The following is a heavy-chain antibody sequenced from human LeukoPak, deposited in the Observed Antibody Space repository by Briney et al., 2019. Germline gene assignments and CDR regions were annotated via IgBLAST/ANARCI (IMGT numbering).Heavy chain of an antibody. CDR3: AREGNYYFDY. V-gene: IGHV3-11*04. J-gene: IGHJ4*02. D-gene: IGHD1-7*01. CDR1: GFTFSDYY. CDR2: ISGSGTTI. Sequence: GGSLRLSCAASGFTFSDYYLSWIRQAPGKGLEWVSYISGSGTTIYYADSVKGRFTISRDNAKNSLILQMNGLRAEDTAVYYCAREGNYYFDYWGQGTLVTVSS.